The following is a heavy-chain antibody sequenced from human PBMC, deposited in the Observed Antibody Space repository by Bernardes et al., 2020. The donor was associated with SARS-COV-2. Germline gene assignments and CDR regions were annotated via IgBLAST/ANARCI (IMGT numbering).Heavy chain of an antibody. CDR2: INPKSGGT. V-gene: IGHV1-2*02. J-gene: IGHJ4*02. CDR1: GYTFTDSY. Sequence: ASVKVSCKASGYTFTDSYMHWVRQAPGQGLEWMGWINPKSGGTNYAQKFQGRVTMTRVTSINTAYMELGRLRSDDTAVYYCATVGGSEVAAAELLDHWGQGTLVTVSS. CDR3: ATVGGSEVAAAELLDH. D-gene: IGHD2-15*01.